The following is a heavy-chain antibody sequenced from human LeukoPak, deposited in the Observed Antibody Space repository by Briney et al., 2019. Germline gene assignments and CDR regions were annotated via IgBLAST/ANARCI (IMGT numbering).Heavy chain of an antibody. J-gene: IGHJ4*02. D-gene: IGHD4-17*01. CDR2: ISYDGSNK. Sequence: PGGSLRLSCAASGFTFSSYAMHWVRQAPGKGLEWVAVISYDGSNKYYADSVKGRFTISRDNSKNTLYLQMNSLRAEDTAVYYCARQTTVTTPYFDYWGQGTLVTVSS. CDR1: GFTFSSYA. V-gene: IGHV3-30*04. CDR3: ARQTTVTTPYFDY.